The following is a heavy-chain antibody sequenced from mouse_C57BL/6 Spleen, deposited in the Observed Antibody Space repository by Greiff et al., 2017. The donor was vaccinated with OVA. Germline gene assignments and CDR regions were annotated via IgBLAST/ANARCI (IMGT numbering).Heavy chain of an antibody. D-gene: IGHD3-2*02. CDR3: ARAGDSSGGFAY. J-gene: IGHJ3*01. CDR2: INYDGSST. V-gene: IGHV5-16*01. Sequence: EVMLVESEGGLVQPGSSMKLSCTASGFTFSDYYMARVRQVPEKGLEWVANINYDGSSTYYLDSLKSRFIISRDNAKNILYLQMSSLKSEDTATYYCARAGDSSGGFAYWGQGTLVTVSA. CDR1: GFTFSDYY.